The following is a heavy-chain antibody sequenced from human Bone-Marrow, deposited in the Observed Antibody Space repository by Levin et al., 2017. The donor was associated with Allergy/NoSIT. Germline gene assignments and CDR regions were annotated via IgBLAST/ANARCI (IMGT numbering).Heavy chain of an antibody. V-gene: IGHV3-7*01. CDR2: TNQDGSDE. Sequence: GESLKISCAASGFIFSNSWMTWVRQAPGKGLEWVASTNQDGSDEYYVDSVKGRFTIARDNAKISLFLQLNSLRVADTAVYYCARGRSMDVWGQGTTVTVSS. J-gene: IGHJ6*02. CDR3: ARGRSMDV. CDR1: GFIFSNSW.